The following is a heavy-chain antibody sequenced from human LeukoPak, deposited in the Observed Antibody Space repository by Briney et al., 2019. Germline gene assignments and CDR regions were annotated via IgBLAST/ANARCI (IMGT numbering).Heavy chain of an antibody. CDR2: IIPIFGTA. CDR3: ARMDGSYGAY. CDR1: GGTFSGYA. D-gene: IGHD1-26*01. Sequence: SVKVSCKASGGTFSGYAISWARQAPGQGLEWMGGIIPIFGTANYAQKFQGRVTITADESTSTAYMELSSLRSEDTAVYYCARMDGSYGAYWGQGTLVTVSS. V-gene: IGHV1-69*13. J-gene: IGHJ4*02.